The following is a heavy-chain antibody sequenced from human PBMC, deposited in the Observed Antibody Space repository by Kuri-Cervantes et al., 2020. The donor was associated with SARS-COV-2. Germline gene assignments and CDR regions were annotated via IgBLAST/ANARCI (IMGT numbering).Heavy chain of an antibody. Sequence: GESLKISCAASGFTFSDYNMNWVRQAPRKGLEWVSYISSSSSSYIYYADSVKGRFTISRDNAKNSLYLQMNSLRAEDTAVYYCARKGADYWGQGTLVTVSS. D-gene: IGHD3-16*01. CDR1: GFTFSDYN. CDR3: ARKGADY. CDR2: ISSSSSSYI. V-gene: IGHV3-21*05. J-gene: IGHJ4*02.